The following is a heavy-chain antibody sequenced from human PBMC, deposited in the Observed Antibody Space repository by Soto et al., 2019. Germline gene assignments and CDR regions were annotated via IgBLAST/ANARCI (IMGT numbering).Heavy chain of an antibody. CDR2: IKQDGSEQ. CDR3: ARAWRDDILTGV. J-gene: IGHJ4*02. CDR1: GLTFSNYR. Sequence: EVQLVESGGGLVQPGGSLRLSCEASGLTFSNYRMSWVRQAPGKGLEWVAKIKQDGSEQYYVDSVKGRFTISRDNAKNSLYLQMNRLRAEDTAVYYCARAWRDDILTGVWGQGTLVTVSS. V-gene: IGHV3-7*01. D-gene: IGHD3-9*01.